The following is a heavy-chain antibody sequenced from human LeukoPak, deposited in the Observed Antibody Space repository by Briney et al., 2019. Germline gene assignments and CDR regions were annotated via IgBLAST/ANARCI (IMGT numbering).Heavy chain of an antibody. D-gene: IGHD3-22*01. V-gene: IGHV4-34*01. Sequence: PSETLSLTCAVYGGSFSGYYWSWIRQPPGKGLEWIGYIYHSGSTYYNPSLKSRVTITVDRSKNQFSLKLSSVTAADTAVYYCARDRGRGISHYYDSSGYPDDAFDIWGQGTMVTVSS. CDR1: GGSFSGYY. CDR3: ARDRGRGISHYYDSSGYPDDAFDI. CDR2: IYHSGST. J-gene: IGHJ3*02.